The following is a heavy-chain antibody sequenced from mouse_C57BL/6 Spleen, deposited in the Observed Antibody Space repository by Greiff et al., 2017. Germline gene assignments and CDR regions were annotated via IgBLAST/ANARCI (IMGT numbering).Heavy chain of an antibody. CDR3: ARRGNYYDYDENAMDY. D-gene: IGHD2-4*01. V-gene: IGHV2-2*01. CDR1: GFSLTSYG. J-gene: IGHJ4*01. CDR2: IWSGGRT. Sequence: QVQLQQSGPGLVQPSQSLSITCTVSGFSLTSYGVHWVRQSPGKGLEWLGVIWSGGRTDYNAAFISRLSISKDNSKSQVLFKMNSLQADDTAIYYFARRGNYYDYDENAMDYWGQGTSVTVSS.